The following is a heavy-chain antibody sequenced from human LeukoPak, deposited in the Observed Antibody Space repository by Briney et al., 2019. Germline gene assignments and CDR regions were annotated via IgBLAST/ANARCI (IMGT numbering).Heavy chain of an antibody. CDR2: VYTSGST. Sequence: SETLSLTCTVSGGSISSDDNYWSWIRQPAGKGLEWIGRVYTSGSTNYNPSLRSRVTISVDTSKNQFSLKLSSVTAADTAVYYCARQMRLRDYFDYWGQGTLVTVSS. V-gene: IGHV4-61*02. CDR3: ARQMRLRDYFDY. J-gene: IGHJ4*02. CDR1: GGSISSDDNY. D-gene: IGHD4-17*01.